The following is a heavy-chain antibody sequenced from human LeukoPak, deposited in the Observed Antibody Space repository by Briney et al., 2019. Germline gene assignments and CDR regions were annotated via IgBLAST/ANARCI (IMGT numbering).Heavy chain of an antibody. J-gene: IGHJ4*02. D-gene: IGHD1-26*01. CDR1: GYTFTSYY. CDR3: ARGSRNSGSYLKTFDY. V-gene: IGHV1-46*01. Sequence: ASVKVSCKASGYTFTSYYMHWVRQAPGHGLEWMGIINPSGGSTSYAQKFQGRVTMTRDTSTTTVYMELSSLRSEDTAVYYCARGSRNSGSYLKTFDYWGQGTLVTVSS. CDR2: INPSGGST.